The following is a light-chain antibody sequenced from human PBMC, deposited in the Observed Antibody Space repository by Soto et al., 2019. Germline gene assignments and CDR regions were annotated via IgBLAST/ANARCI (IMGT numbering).Light chain of an antibody. CDR2: EGN. CDR1: SSDVGSYNL. V-gene: IGLV2-23*01. J-gene: IGLJ1*01. CDR3: CSYAGSSTPYV. Sequence: SVLTQPASVSGSPGQSITISCTGTSSDVGSYNLVSWYQQHPGKATKLMIYEGNKRPSGVYNRFSGSKSGNTASLKISGLQAEDEADYYCCSYAGSSTPYVFGTGTKVTVL.